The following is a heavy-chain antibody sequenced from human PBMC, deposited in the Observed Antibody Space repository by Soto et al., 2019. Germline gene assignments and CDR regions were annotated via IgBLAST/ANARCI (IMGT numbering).Heavy chain of an antibody. CDR2: IYYSGST. V-gene: IGHV4-31*03. Sequence: QVQLQESGPGLVKPSQTLSLTCTVSGGSISSGGYYWSWIRQHPGKGLEWIGYIYYSGSTYYNPSPKGRGTISGDTSKNQFPLQVSSVTAAGKAVYYCAGDNDFWGGGGVDYWGQGTLVTVSS. D-gene: IGHD3-3*01. J-gene: IGHJ4*02. CDR1: GGSISSGGYY. CDR3: AGDNDFWGGGGVDY.